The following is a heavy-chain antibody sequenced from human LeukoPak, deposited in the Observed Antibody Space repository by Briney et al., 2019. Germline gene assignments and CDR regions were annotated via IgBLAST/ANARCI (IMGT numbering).Heavy chain of an antibody. CDR3: ARGHGVVYYYMDV. J-gene: IGHJ6*03. Sequence: GGSLRLSCAASGFTFDDYTMHWVRQAPGKGLEWVSLISWDGGSTYYADSVKGRFTISRDNSKNSLYLQMNSLRAGDTAVYYCARGHGVVYYYMDVWGKGTTVTISS. CDR2: ISWDGGST. V-gene: IGHV3-43*01. D-gene: IGHD2-15*01. CDR1: GFTFDDYT.